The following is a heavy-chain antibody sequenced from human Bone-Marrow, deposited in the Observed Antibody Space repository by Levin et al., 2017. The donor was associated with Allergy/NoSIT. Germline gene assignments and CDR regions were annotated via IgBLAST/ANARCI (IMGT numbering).Heavy chain of an antibody. Sequence: GSLRLSCTVSGGSITNSPYYWGLIRQSPGKGLEWIGTIYYSGSTDYNPSLKSRVTMSVDTSKNQFSLELTSVTAADTGVYYCVRGGMTVTQDGFGIWGQGAMVTVSS. J-gene: IGHJ3*02. D-gene: IGHD4-17*01. CDR1: GGSITNSPYY. CDR3: VRGGMTVTQDGFGI. V-gene: IGHV4-39*07. CDR2: IYYSGST.